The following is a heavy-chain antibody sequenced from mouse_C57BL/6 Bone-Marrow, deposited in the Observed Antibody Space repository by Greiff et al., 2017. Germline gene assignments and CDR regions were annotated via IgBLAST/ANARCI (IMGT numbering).Heavy chain of an antibody. V-gene: IGHV1-50*01. Sequence: VQLQQPGAELVKPGASVKLSCKASGYTFTSYWMQWVKQRPGQGLEWIGEIDPSDGYTNYNQKFKGKATLTVDTSSRTAYMQLSSLTSEDSAVYYCAPLDSSGYVMVYWGQGTLVTVSA. CDR1: GYTFTSYW. CDR2: IDPSDGYT. D-gene: IGHD3-2*02. J-gene: IGHJ3*01. CDR3: APLDSSGYVMVY.